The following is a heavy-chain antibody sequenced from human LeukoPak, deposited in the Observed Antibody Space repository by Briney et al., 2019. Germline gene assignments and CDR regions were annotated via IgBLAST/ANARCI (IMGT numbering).Heavy chain of an antibody. CDR3: ARDVTYNWNHHDAFDI. Sequence: GGSLRLSCAASGFTFSSYWMSWVRQAPGKGLEWVANIKQDGSEKYYVDSVKGRFTISRDNAKNSLYLQMNSLRAEDTAVYYCARDVTYNWNHHDAFDIWGQGTMVTVSS. J-gene: IGHJ3*02. CDR1: GFTFSSYW. D-gene: IGHD1-20*01. V-gene: IGHV3-7*01. CDR2: IKQDGSEK.